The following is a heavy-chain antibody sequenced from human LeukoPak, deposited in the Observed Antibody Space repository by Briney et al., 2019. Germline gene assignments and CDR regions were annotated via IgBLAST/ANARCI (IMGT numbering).Heavy chain of an antibody. CDR1: GFTFSSYW. D-gene: IGHD1-26*01. J-gene: IGHJ3*02. Sequence: PGGSLRLSCAASGFTFSSYWMSWVRQAPGKGLEWVASIIRDGSVKKYVDSVEGRFTVSRDNSKNSLYLQMNSLRIEDTALYYCAKHMARSLGATTTGALDIWGQGTMVTVSS. CDR3: AKHMARSLGATTTGALDI. CDR2: IIRDGSVK. V-gene: IGHV3-7*03.